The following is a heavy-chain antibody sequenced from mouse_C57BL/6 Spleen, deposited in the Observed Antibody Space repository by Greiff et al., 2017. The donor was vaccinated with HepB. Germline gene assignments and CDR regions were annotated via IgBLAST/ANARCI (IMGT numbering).Heavy chain of an antibody. V-gene: IGHV5-17*01. J-gene: IGHJ3*01. CDR1: GFTFSDYG. Sequence: DVMLVESGGGLVKPGGSLKLSCAASGFTFSDYGMHWVRQAPEKGLEWVAYISSGSSTIYYADTVKGRFTISRDNAKNTLFLQMTSLRSEDTAMYYCARKIDGYYEEFAYWGQGTLVTVSA. D-gene: IGHD2-3*01. CDR3: ARKIDGYYEEFAY. CDR2: ISSGSSTI.